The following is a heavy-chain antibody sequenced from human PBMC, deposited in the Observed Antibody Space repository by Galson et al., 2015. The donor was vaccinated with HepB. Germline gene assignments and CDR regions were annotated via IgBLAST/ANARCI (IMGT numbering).Heavy chain of an antibody. J-gene: IGHJ6*02. CDR3: ARGASSWYDGHYYYGMDV. V-gene: IGHV4-34*01. D-gene: IGHD6-13*01. CDR1: GGSFSGYY. CDR2: INHSGST. Sequence: SETLSLTCAVYGGSFSGYYWSWIHQPPGKGLEWIGEINHSGSTNYNPSLKSRVTISVDTSKNQFSLKLSSVTAADTAVYYCARGASSWYDGHYYYGMDVWGQGTTVTVSS.